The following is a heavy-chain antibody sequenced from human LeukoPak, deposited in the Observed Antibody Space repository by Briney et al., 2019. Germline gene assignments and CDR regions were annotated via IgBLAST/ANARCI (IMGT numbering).Heavy chain of an antibody. D-gene: IGHD6-13*01. V-gene: IGHV4-4*07. CDR2: IYTSGST. J-gene: IGHJ5*02. CDR3: ARDSAAAAGNWFDP. CDR1: GGSISSYY. Sequence: SETLSLTCTVSGGSISSYYWSWIRQPAGKGLEWIGRIYTSGSTNYNPSLKSRVTMSVDTSKNQFSLKLSSVTAADTAVYYCARDSAAAAGNWFDPWGQGTLVTVSS.